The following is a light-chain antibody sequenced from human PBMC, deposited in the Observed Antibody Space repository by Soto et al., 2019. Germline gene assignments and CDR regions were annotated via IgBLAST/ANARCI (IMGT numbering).Light chain of an antibody. CDR3: SSYTSSSTPLVV. J-gene: IGLJ2*01. V-gene: IGLV2-14*01. CDR2: DVS. CDR1: SSDVGGYNY. Sequence: QSALTQPASVSGSPGQSITISCTGTSSDVGGYNYVSWYQQHPGKAPKLMIYDVSNRPLGVSNRFSGSKSGNTASLTISGLQAEDEADYYCSSYTSSSTPLVVFGGGTKVTVL.